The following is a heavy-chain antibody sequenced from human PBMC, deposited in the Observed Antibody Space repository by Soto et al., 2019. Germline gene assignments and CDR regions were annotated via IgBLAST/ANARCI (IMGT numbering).Heavy chain of an antibody. CDR2: MNPNSGNT. Sequence: QVQLVQSGAEVKKPGASVKVSCKASGYTFTSYDINWVRQATGQGLEWMGWMNPNSGNTGYAQKFQGRVTMTRNTSRSTAYMELSSLRSEDTAVYYCAREDSSSWYGGLGWFDPWGQGTLVTVSS. J-gene: IGHJ5*02. CDR3: AREDSSSWYGGLGWFDP. CDR1: GYTFTSYD. V-gene: IGHV1-8*01. D-gene: IGHD6-13*01.